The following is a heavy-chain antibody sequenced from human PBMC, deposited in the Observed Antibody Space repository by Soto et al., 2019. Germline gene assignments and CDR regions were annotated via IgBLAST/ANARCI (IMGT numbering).Heavy chain of an antibody. D-gene: IGHD6-13*01. CDR3: PRDSGAKLSSS. V-gene: IGHV1-69*13. CDR2: IVPIYRTA. CDR1: GGTISSYR. J-gene: IGHJ4*02. Sequence: AASVKVSCKASGGTISSYRFNWVLQARGQGLEWLGGIVPIYRTADYAQKFQGRVTMTADESTRTVYMELSSLKSQDTALYYCPRDSGAKLSSSWGQGTLVTVSS.